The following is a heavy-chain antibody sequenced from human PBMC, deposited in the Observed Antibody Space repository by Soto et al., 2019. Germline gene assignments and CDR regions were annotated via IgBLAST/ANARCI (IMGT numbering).Heavy chain of an antibody. CDR1: GFTFSSYA. V-gene: IGHV3-23*01. D-gene: IGHD3-22*01. Sequence: GGSLRLSCAASGFTFSSYAMSWVRQAPGKGLEWVSAISGSGGSTYYADSVKGRFTISRDNSKNTLYLQMNSLRAEDTAVYYCAKAGSSHYYDSSGRAFDYWGQGTLVTVSS. CDR2: ISGSGGST. J-gene: IGHJ4*02. CDR3: AKAGSSHYYDSSGRAFDY.